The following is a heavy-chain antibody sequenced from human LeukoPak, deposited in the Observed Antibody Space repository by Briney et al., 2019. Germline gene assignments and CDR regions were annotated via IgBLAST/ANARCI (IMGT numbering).Heavy chain of an antibody. CDR2: IDPSDSYT. CDR3: ATARASLTSFDY. Sequence: GESLKISCKGSGYSFTSYWISWVRQMPAKGLDWMGRIDPSDSYTNYSPSFQGHVTISADKSISTAYLQWSSLKASDTAMYYCATARASLTSFDYWGQGTLVTVSS. J-gene: IGHJ4*02. D-gene: IGHD3-16*01. V-gene: IGHV5-10-1*01. CDR1: GYSFTSYW.